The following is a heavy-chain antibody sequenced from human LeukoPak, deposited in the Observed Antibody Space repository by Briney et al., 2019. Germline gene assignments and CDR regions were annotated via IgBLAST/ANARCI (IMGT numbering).Heavy chain of an antibody. CDR3: AGGPEPSRYFQH. CDR2: ISSSSSYI. V-gene: IGHV3-21*01. D-gene: IGHD1-14*01. Sequence: GGSLRLTCAVSGFNFSRHEMNWVRQAPGKGLEWVSSISSSSSYIYYADSVKGRFTISRDNAKNSLYLQMNSLRAEDTAVYYCAGGPEPSRYFQHWGQGTLVTVSS. J-gene: IGHJ1*01. CDR1: GFNFSRHE.